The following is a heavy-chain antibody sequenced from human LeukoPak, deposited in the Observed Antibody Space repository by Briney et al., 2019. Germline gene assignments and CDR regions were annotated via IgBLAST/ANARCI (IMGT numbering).Heavy chain of an antibody. CDR2: ISYDGSNK. D-gene: IGHD3-3*01. V-gene: IGHV3-30-3*01. J-gene: IGHJ4*02. CDR3: ARDSLLYYDFWSGCAADY. Sequence: PGGSLRLSCAASGFTFSSYAMHWVRQAPGKGLEWVAVISYDGSNKYYADSVKGRFTISRDNSKNTLYLQMNSLRAEDTAVYYCARDSLLYYDFWSGCAADYWGQGTLVTVSS. CDR1: GFTFSSYA.